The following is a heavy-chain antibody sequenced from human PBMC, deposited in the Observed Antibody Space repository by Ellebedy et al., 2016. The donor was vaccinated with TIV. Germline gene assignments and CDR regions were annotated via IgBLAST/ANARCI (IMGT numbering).Heavy chain of an antibody. J-gene: IGHJ4*02. Sequence: GGSLRLSXAASGFTFNNYAMRWVRQAPGKGLEWVSSIGPTGGDTYYADSVRGRFTISRDGSKNTLYLQMNSLRAEDTAVYYCAKALYGGNFWGQGTLVTVSS. CDR1: GFTFNNYA. CDR3: AKALYGGNF. D-gene: IGHD4-23*01. CDR2: IGPTGGDT. V-gene: IGHV3-23*01.